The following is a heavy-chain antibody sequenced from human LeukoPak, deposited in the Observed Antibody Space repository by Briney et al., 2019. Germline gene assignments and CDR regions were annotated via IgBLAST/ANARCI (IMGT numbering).Heavy chain of an antibody. CDR3: AKDRGGSYFPLEYFQH. V-gene: IGHV1-46*01. Sequence: ASVKVSCKASGYTFTSYYMHWVRQAPGQGLEWMGIINPSGGSTSYAQKFQGRVTMTRDMSTSTVYMELNSLRAEDTAVYYCAKDRGGSYFPLEYFQHWGQGTLVTVSS. CDR2: INPSGGST. D-gene: IGHD1-26*01. J-gene: IGHJ1*01. CDR1: GYTFTSYY.